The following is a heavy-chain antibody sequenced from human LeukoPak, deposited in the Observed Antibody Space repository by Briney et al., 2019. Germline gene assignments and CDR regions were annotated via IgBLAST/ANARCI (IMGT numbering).Heavy chain of an antibody. J-gene: IGHJ4*02. Sequence: ASVKVSCKASGYSFTSNYIHWVRQAPGQGLEWMGMIYPRDGSTSYAQKFQGRVTITAVESMSTVYMELSSLRFEDTAVYYCARGWLAEATEVTPYNYWGQGTLVTVSS. CDR2: IYPRDGST. D-gene: IGHD4-23*01. CDR1: GYSFTSNY. CDR3: ARGWLAEATEVTPYNY. V-gene: IGHV1-46*01.